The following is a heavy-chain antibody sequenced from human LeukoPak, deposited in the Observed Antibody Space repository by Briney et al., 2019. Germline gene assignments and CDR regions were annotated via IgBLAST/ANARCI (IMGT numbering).Heavy chain of an antibody. Sequence: GASVKVSCKASGYTFTSYDINWVRQATGQGLEWMGGIIPIFGTANYAQKFQGRVTITADESTSTAYMELSSLRSEDTAVYYCAREGYYYGSGSYSWIFDYWGQGTLVTVSS. J-gene: IGHJ4*02. V-gene: IGHV1-69*13. D-gene: IGHD3-10*01. CDR3: AREGYYYGSGSYSWIFDY. CDR2: IIPIFGTA. CDR1: GYTFTSYD.